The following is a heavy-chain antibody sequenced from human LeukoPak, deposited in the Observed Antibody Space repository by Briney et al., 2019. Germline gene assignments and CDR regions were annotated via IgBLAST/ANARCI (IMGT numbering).Heavy chain of an antibody. Sequence: ASVKVSCKASGYTFTSYGISWVRQAPGQGLEWMGWISTYNGNTNYAQKLQGRVTMTTDTSTSTAYMELRSLRSDDTAVYYCARAPSIAAAAHKTCFDYWGQGTLVTVSS. V-gene: IGHV1-18*01. CDR1: GYTFTSYG. CDR3: ARAPSIAAAAHKTCFDY. J-gene: IGHJ4*02. D-gene: IGHD6-13*01. CDR2: ISTYNGNT.